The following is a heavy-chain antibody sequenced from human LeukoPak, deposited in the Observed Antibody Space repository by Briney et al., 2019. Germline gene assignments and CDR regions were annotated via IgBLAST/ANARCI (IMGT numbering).Heavy chain of an antibody. CDR1: EFAFSTYN. J-gene: IGHJ4*02. CDR3: ARVAAGYSVNYFDY. D-gene: IGHD4-23*01. CDR2: ISTGSSTT. Sequence: QTGGSLRLSCAASEFAFSTYNMNWVRQAPGKGLEWVSFISTGSSTTYYADSVKGRFTISRDDVENSLYLQMNSQRDEDTAVYYCARVAAGYSVNYFDYWGQGTLVTVSS. V-gene: IGHV3-48*02.